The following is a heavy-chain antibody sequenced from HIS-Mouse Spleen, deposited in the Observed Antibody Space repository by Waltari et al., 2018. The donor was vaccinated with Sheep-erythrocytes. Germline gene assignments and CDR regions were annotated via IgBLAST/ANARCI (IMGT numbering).Heavy chain of an antibody. CDR1: GGSFSGYY. CDR3: ALSVDLAGAFDI. CDR2: INHSGST. V-gene: IGHV4-34*01. J-gene: IGHJ3*02. D-gene: IGHD6-19*01. Sequence: QVQLQQWGAGLLKPSETLSLTCAVYGGSFSGYYWGWIRQPPGKGLAWIGEINHSGSTNSDPSLKSRVTISVDTSKNQFSLKLSSVTAADTAVYYCALSVDLAGAFDIWGQGTMVTVSS.